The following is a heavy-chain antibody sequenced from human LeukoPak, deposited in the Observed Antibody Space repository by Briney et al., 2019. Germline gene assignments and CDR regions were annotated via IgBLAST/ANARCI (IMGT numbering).Heavy chain of an antibody. CDR1: GYSISSGYY. CDR3: ARDRNYGWRYFDY. CDR2: IYHSGST. V-gene: IGHV4-38-2*02. Sequence: SETLSLTCTVSGYSISSGYYWGWIRQPPGKGLEWIGSIYHSGSTYYNPSLKSRVTISVDTSKNQFSLKLSSVTAADTAVYYCARDRNYGWRYFDYWGQGTLVTVSS. D-gene: IGHD3-16*01. J-gene: IGHJ4*02.